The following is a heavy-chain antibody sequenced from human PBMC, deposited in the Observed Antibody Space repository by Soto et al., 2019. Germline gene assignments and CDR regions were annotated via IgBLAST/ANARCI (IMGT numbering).Heavy chain of an antibody. J-gene: IGHJ4*02. CDR2: IYYSGNT. Sequence: SETLSLTCTFSGDSISSGGYYWSWIRQHPGKGLEWIGYIYYSGNTYYNPSLKSRLTISVDTSKNQFSLKPSSATAADTAVYYCARGSYHGSGSYYDPADYWGQGT. CDR3: ARGSYHGSGSYYDPADY. D-gene: IGHD3-10*01. V-gene: IGHV4-31*03. CDR1: GDSISSGGYY.